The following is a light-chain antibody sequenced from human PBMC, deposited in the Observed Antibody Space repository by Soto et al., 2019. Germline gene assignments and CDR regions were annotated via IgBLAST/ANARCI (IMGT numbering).Light chain of an antibody. CDR1: QSVSTY. J-gene: IGKJ1*01. CDR3: QQRSNWWT. CDR2: DAS. V-gene: IGKV3-11*01. Sequence: EIVLTQSPGTLSLSPGERVTLSCRASQSVSTYLAWYQQKPGQAPRLLIYDASNRATGIPARFSGSGSGTDFTLTISSLEPEDFAVYYCQQRSNWWTFGQGTKVEIK.